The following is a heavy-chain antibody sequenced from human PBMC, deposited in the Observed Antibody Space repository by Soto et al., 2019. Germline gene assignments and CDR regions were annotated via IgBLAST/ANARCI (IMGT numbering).Heavy chain of an antibody. CDR1: GFTFSSYS. Sequence: EVQLVESGGGLVQPGGSPRLSCAASGFTFSSYSMNWVRQAPGKGLEWVSYISSSSSTIYYADSVKGRFTISRDNAKNSLYLQMNSLRAEDTAVYYCARDLSFLGYCSSTSCYGAFDIWGQGTMVTVSS. D-gene: IGHD2-2*01. J-gene: IGHJ3*02. CDR2: ISSSSSTI. CDR3: ARDLSFLGYCSSTSCYGAFDI. V-gene: IGHV3-48*01.